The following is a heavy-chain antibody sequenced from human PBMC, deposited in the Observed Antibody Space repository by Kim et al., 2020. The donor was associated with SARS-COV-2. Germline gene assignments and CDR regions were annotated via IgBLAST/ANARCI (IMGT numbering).Heavy chain of an antibody. CDR1: GYTLTTYA. V-gene: IGHV1-3*01. Sequence: VKVSCKASGYTLTTYAMNWVRQAPGQRLEWMGWINAGNGNTKYSQKFQGRVTITRDTSASTAYMELSSLRSEDTAVYYCARAGLGYYDSSGYWNDAFDIWGQGTMVTVST. D-gene: IGHD3-22*01. CDR3: ARAGLGYYDSSGYWNDAFDI. CDR2: INAGNGNT. J-gene: IGHJ3*02.